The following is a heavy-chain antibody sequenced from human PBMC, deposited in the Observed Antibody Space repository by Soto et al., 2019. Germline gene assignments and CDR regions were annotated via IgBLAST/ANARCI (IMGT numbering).Heavy chain of an antibody. CDR3: NRGSEYDFWSGYL. J-gene: IGHJ4*02. V-gene: IGHV1-69*06. CDR1: GGTSTRYA. Sequence: QERLVQSGAEVRQPGSSVKVSCKVTGGTSTRYAINWVRQAPGQGLEWMGGIVPMFGTSKYAQKFQGRVTITADTSTNIAYMELRSLRSADTAVYYCNRGSEYDFWSGYLWGQGTLVSVSS. D-gene: IGHD3-3*01. CDR2: IVPMFGTS.